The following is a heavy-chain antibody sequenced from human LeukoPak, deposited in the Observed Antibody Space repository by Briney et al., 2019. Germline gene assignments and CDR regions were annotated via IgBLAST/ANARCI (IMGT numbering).Heavy chain of an antibody. D-gene: IGHD6-13*01. CDR2: IRYDGSNK. V-gene: IGHV3-30*02. CDR1: GFTFSSYG. Sequence: GGSLRLSCAASGFTFSSYGMHWVRQAPGKGLEWVAFIRYDGSNKYYADSVKGRFTVSRDNSKNTLYLQMNSLRAKDTGVYYCAKDRFIAAASPTFDYWGQGTLVTVSS. CDR3: AKDRFIAAASPTFDY. J-gene: IGHJ4*02.